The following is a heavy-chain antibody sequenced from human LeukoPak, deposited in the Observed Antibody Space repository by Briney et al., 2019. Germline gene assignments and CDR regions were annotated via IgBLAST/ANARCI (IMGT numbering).Heavy chain of an antibody. Sequence: GGPLRLSCAASGFTFSSYWMSWVRQAPGKGLEWVANVKQDGFEEYYVDSVKGRFTISRGNAKNSLYLQMTSLRAEDTAVYYCAKDLVTGSLDYWGQGTLVTVSS. CDR2: VKQDGFEE. D-gene: IGHD3-10*01. CDR1: GFTFSSYW. J-gene: IGHJ4*02. V-gene: IGHV3-7*03. CDR3: AKDLVTGSLDY.